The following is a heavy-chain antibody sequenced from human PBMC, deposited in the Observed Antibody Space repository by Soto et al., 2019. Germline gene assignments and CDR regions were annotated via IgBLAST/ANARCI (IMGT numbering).Heavy chain of an antibody. D-gene: IGHD6-13*01. CDR1: GYTFINFD. J-gene: IGHJ4*02. V-gene: IGHV1-8*02. Sequence: AAVTGSCTALGYTFINFDISWVRRAAGQGLEWLGWMNPGSGKTGYASKFQGRVAMTRDASTGTSHLELSSVTAADTAVYYCARPRVAAVGHYCDYWGQGTLVTVSS. CDR3: ARPRVAAVGHYCDY. CDR2: MNPGSGKT.